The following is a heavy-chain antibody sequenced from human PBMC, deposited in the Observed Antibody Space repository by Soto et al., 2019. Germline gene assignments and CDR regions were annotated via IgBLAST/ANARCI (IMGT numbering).Heavy chain of an antibody. CDR2: ISGSGDST. J-gene: IGHJ6*02. CDR3: LKYCSSTSCYSYYAMDV. Sequence: SLRLSCAASGFTFSKNAMSWVRQAPGKGLEWVSGISGSGDSTYYADSVKGRFTISRDNSKNTLYLEMNGLRAEDTAVYYCLKYCSSTSCYSYYAMDVWGQGTTVTVSS. CDR1: GFTFSKNA. D-gene: IGHD2-2*01. V-gene: IGHV3-23*01.